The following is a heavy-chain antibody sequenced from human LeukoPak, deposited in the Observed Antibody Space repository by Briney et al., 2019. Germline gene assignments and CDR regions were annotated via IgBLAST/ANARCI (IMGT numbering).Heavy chain of an antibody. CDR3: ARGLEDSGSYWGYYYFDY. CDR2: IYSCDST. CDR1: GFTVSSNY. Sequence: GGSLILSCSSSGFTVSSNYMSWVRQAPGKVLELVSLIYSCDSTYYADSVKGRFTISRDNSKNTLYLQMNSLRAEDTAVYYCARGLEDSGSYWGYYYFDYWGQGTMVTVSS. J-gene: IGHJ4*02. D-gene: IGHD1-26*01. V-gene: IGHV3-53*01.